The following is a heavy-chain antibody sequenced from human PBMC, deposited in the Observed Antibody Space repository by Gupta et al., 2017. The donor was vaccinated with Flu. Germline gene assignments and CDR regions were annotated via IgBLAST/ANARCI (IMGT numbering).Heavy chain of an antibody. CDR3: ASHYYDISGYKTDAFDI. Sequence: QVQLVQSGAEVKKPGSSVKVSCKASGGTFSSYAISWVRQAPGQGLEWMGGIIPIFGTANYAQKCQGRVTITADESTSTAYMELSSLRSEDTAVYYCASHYYDISGYKTDAFDIWGQGTMVTVSS. V-gene: IGHV1-69*01. J-gene: IGHJ3*02. CDR2: IIPIFGTA. CDR1: GGTFSSYA. D-gene: IGHD3-22*01.